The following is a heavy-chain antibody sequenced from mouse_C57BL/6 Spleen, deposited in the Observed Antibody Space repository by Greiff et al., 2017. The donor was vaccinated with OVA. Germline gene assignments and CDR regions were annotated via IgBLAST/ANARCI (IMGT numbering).Heavy chain of an antibody. Sequence: QVQLQQPGAELVRPGSSVKLSCKASGYTFTSYWMDWVKQRPGQGLEWIGNIYPSDSETHYNQKFKDKATLTVDKSSSTAYMQLSSLTSEDSAVYYCARRGWDSYWYFDVWGTGTTVTVSS. CDR2: IYPSDSET. CDR3: ARRGWDSYWYFDV. D-gene: IGHD3-3*01. J-gene: IGHJ1*03. CDR1: GYTFTSYW. V-gene: IGHV1-61*01.